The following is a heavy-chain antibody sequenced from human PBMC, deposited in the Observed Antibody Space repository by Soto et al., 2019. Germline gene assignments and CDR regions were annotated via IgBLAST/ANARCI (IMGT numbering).Heavy chain of an antibody. J-gene: IGHJ6*03. CDR2: IYYTGST. CDR1: GGSISSSTYY. CDR3: AGNPFNYYMDV. Sequence: SETLSLTCTVSGGSISSSTYYWGWIRQPPGKGLEWIGSIYYTGSTYYNPSLKSRVTISVDTSKNQFSVNVSSVTAADTAVYYCAGNPFNYYMDVWGKGTTVTVSS. V-gene: IGHV4-39*01.